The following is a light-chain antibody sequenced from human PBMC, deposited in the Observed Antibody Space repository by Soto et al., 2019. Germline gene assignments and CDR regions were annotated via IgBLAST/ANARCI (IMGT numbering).Light chain of an antibody. V-gene: IGLV1-40*01. J-gene: IGLJ3*02. CDR3: QSYDSSLSGSV. Sequence: QSVLTQPPSVSGAPGQRVTISCTGSSSNIGAGYDVHWYQQVPGTAPKILIYGDTNRPSGVPDRFSGSKSGTSASLAITGLQAEDEADYYCQSYDSSLSGSVFGGGTQLTVL. CDR2: GDT. CDR1: SSNIGAGYD.